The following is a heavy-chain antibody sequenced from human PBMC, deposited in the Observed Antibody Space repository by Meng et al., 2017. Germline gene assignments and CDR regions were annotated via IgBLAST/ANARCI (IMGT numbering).Heavy chain of an antibody. J-gene: IGHJ4*02. CDR3: ARDWGIAARSYYFDY. CDR2: ISSSGSTI. CDR1: GFTFSSYE. D-gene: IGHD6-6*01. V-gene: IGHV3-48*03. Sequence: GGPLRSSFAAPGFTFSSYEMNWVRQAPGKGLEWVSYISSSGSTIYYADSVKGRFTISRDNAKNSLYLQMNSLRAENTAVYYCARDWGIAARSYYFDYWGQGTLVTVSS.